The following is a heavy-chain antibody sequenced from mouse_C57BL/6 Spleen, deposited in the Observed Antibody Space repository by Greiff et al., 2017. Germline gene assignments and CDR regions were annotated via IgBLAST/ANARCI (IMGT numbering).Heavy chain of an antibody. CDR2: IDPSDSYT. J-gene: IGHJ3*01. D-gene: IGHD1-1*01. CDR3: ARARGDYYGSSLFAY. CDR1: GYTFTSYW. V-gene: IGHV1-69*01. Sequence: QVQLQQPGAELVMPGASVKLSCKASGYTFTSYWMHWVKQRPGQGLEWIGEIDPSDSYTNYNQKFKGKSTLTVDKSSSTAYMQLSSLTSEDSAVDYCARARGDYYGSSLFAYWGQGTLVTVSA.